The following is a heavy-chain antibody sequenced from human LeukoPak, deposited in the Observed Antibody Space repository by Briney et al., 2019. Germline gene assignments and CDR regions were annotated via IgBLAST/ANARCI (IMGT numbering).Heavy chain of an antibody. V-gene: IGHV1-69*13. CDR1: GGTFISYA. Sequence: SVKVSCKASGGTFISYAMIWVRQAPGEGREWMGGIIPIIGTANYAQKFQGRVTITADAYTSTASMALSSMRSEDTAAYYCASGKDSGHSGYDSSPFRSGLDVWGKGTTVTVSS. D-gene: IGHD5-12*01. CDR2: IIPIIGTA. CDR3: ASGKDSGHSGYDSSPFRSGLDV. J-gene: IGHJ6*01.